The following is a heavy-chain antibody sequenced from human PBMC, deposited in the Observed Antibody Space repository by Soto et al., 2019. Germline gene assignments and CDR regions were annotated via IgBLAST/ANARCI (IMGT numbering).Heavy chain of an antibody. CDR2: ISGSGGST. Sequence: APLPLSGPASGCTFSRDAMSWVRQPPGKGLEWVSAISGSGGSTYYADSVKGRFTISRDNSKNRLYLEMNSLRDEDTALYYCVLGPRPEVWGQGTLVTVSS. V-gene: IGHV3-23*01. CDR3: VLGPRPEV. J-gene: IGHJ4*02. CDR1: GCTFSRDA.